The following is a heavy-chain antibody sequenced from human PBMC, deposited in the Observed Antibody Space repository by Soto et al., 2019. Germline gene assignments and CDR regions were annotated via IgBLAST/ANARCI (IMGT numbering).Heavy chain of an antibody. V-gene: IGHV4-31*03. D-gene: IGHD1-26*01. Sequence: SETLSLTCTVSGDSISSGGSYWTWIRQHPGKGLEWIGYTYYIGSPYYNPSLQSRVTISVGTSKNQVSLKLSSVTAADTAVYYCARAGGTVAAINFYGLDVWGQGTTVTVSS. CDR2: TYYIGSP. CDR1: GDSISSGGSY. J-gene: IGHJ6*02. CDR3: ARAGGTVAAINFYGLDV.